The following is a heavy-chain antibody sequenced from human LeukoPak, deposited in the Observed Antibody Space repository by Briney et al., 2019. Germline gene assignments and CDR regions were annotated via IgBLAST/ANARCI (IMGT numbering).Heavy chain of an antibody. J-gene: IGHJ5*02. Sequence: SETLSLTCIVSSGSINDYYWSWLRQPPGKGLEWIGYIYYSGSTSYNPSLKSRATISVDTSKNHLSLKLSSVTAADTAVYYCASVHNSRTYWFDPWGQGTLVTVSS. CDR2: IYYSGST. D-gene: IGHD2-2*01. V-gene: IGHV4-59*01. CDR1: SGSINDYY. CDR3: ASVHNSRTYWFDP.